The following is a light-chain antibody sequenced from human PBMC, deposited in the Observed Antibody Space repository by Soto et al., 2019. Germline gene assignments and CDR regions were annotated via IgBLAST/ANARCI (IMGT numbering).Light chain of an antibody. CDR2: GAS. CDR1: QSVSSN. J-gene: IGKJ2*01. Sequence: EIVMTQSPATLSVSPGERATLSCRASQSVSSNLAWYQQKPGRAPRLLIYGASTRATGIPARFSGSGSGTEFTLTISSLQSEDFAVYYCQQYNNWPPYTFGQGTNVDIK. V-gene: IGKV3-15*01. CDR3: QQYNNWPPYT.